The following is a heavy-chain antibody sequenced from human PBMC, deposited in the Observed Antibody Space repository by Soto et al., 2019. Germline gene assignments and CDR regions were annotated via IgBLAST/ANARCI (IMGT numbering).Heavy chain of an antibody. D-gene: IGHD2-15*01. CDR3: APHVSCSGGSCQYDAFAI. CDR1: GFTVSSHA. Sequence: EVQVLESGGGLVQPGGSLRLSCEGSGFTVSSHAMTWIRQAPGKGPEWVSTITADGGTYYADSVKGRFAMSRDTSESTRYLQMNGLGAEDTAAYYCAPHVSCSGGSCQYDAFAIRGKGTMVTVSS. J-gene: IGHJ3*02. CDR2: ITADGGT. V-gene: IGHV3-23*01.